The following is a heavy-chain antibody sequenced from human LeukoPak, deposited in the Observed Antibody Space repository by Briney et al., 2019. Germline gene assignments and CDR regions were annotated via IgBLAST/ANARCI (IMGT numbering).Heavy chain of an antibody. CDR2: IRYDGSNK. CDR1: GFTFSSYG. D-gene: IGHD3-3*01. V-gene: IGHV3-30*02. CDR3: AGESITIFGVATPADY. Sequence: PGGSLRLSCAASGFTFSSYGMHWVRQAPGKGLEWVAFIRYDGSNKYYADSVKGRFTISRDNSKNTLYLQMNSLRAEDTAVYYCAGESITIFGVATPADYWGQGTLVTVSS. J-gene: IGHJ4*02.